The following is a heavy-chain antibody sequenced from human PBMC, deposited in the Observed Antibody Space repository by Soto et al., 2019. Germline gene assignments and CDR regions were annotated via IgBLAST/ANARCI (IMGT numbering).Heavy chain of an antibody. Sequence: GASVKVSCKASGGTFSSYAISWVRQAPGQGLEWMGGIIPIFGTANYAQKFQGRVTITADESTSTAYMELSSLRSEDTAVYYCAREREPYYYDSSGYYRPFDYWGQGTLVTVSS. CDR3: AREREPYYYDSSGYYRPFDY. D-gene: IGHD3-22*01. J-gene: IGHJ4*02. CDR1: GGTFSSYA. V-gene: IGHV1-69*13. CDR2: IIPIFGTA.